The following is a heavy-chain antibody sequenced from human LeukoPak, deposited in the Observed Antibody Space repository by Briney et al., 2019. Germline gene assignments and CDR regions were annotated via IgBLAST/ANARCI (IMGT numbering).Heavy chain of an antibody. CDR3: ARGKDGYNFHAFDI. CDR1: GFTFDDYG. Sequence: GGSLRLSCAASGFTFDDYGMSWVRQAPGKGLEWVSGINWNGGSTGYADPVKGRFTISRDNAKNSLYLQMNSLRAEDTALYYCARGKDGYNFHAFDIWGQGTMVTVSS. D-gene: IGHD5-24*01. CDR2: INWNGGST. J-gene: IGHJ3*02. V-gene: IGHV3-20*04.